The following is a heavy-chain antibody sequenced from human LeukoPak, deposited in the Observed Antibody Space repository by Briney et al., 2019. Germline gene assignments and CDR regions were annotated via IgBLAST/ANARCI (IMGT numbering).Heavy chain of an antibody. D-gene: IGHD3-9*01. V-gene: IGHV3-7*03. CDR3: AKSSPRYDILTQNFDY. CDR1: GITFSSYG. J-gene: IGHJ4*02. Sequence: PGGSLRLSCEVSGITFSSYGMHWVRQAPGKGLEWVANIKQDGSEKYYVDSVKGRFTISRDNAKNSLYLQMNSLRAEDTALYYCAKSSPRYDILTQNFDYWGQGTLVTVSS. CDR2: IKQDGSEK.